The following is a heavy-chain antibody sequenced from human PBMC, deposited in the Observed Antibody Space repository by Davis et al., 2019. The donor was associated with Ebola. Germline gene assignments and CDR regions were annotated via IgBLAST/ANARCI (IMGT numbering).Heavy chain of an antibody. CDR2: IKPDGTVK. Sequence: GESLKISCAASGFIFRDYWMTWVRQAPGKGLEWVANIKPDGTVKYYVDSVKGRFTISRDNAKNSLNLQMNSLRVEDTAVYYCARVRGLDVWGQGTTVTDSS. CDR1: GFIFRDYW. V-gene: IGHV3-7*04. CDR3: ARVRGLDV. J-gene: IGHJ6*02.